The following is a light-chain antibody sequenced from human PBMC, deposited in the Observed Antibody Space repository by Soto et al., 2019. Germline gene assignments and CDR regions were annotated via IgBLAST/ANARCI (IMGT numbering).Light chain of an antibody. CDR2: KAS. CDR1: QSISSW. Sequence: DIQMTQSPSTLSACGGDRVTITCRASQSISSWLAWYQQTPGKAPKLLISKASNLESGVPSRFSGSGSGTEFTRTISSLQPDDFATYYCQQYNDYPWTFGHGTKVEFK. V-gene: IGKV1-5*03. J-gene: IGKJ1*01. CDR3: QQYNDYPWT.